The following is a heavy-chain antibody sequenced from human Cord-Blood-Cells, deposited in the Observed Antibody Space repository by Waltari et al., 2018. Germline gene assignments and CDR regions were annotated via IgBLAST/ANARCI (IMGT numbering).Heavy chain of an antibody. V-gene: IGHV1-8*01. D-gene: IGHD7-27*01. Sequence: QVQLVQSGAEVKKTGASVKVSCKASGYTFTSYDINWVRQATGQGLEWMGWMNPNSGNTGYAKKSQGRVTMTRNTSISTAYMELSSLRSEDTAVYYCARGGFYFWGLEGWFDPWGQGTLVTVSS. J-gene: IGHJ5*02. CDR2: MNPNSGNT. CDR1: GYTFTSYD. CDR3: ARGGFYFWGLEGWFDP.